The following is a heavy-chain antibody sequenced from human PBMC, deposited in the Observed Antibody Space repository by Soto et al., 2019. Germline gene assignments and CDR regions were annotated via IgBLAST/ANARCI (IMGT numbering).Heavy chain of an antibody. V-gene: IGHV3-30*18. Sequence: ESGGGVVQPGRSLRLSCAASGFTFSSYGMHWVRQAPGKGLEWVAVISYDGSNKYYADSVKGRFTISRDNSKNTPYLQMNSLRAEDTAVYYCAKVRGVFGVVTYYFDYWGQGTLVTVSS. CDR3: AKVRGVFGVVTYYFDY. J-gene: IGHJ4*02. D-gene: IGHD3-3*01. CDR2: ISYDGSNK. CDR1: GFTFSSYG.